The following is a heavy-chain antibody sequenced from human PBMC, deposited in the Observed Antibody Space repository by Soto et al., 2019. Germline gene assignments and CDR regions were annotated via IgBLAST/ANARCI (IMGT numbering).Heavy chain of an antibody. CDR3: ARRDLRGDDQPVDY. V-gene: IGHV4-31*03. J-gene: IGHJ4*02. CDR1: GGSISSGDYY. D-gene: IGHD3-10*01. Sequence: QVQLQESGPGLVKPSQNLSLTCTVSGGSISSGDYYWSWIRQHPGQGLEWIGYIYYSGSTYYNPSLKSRVTISLDTSKNQFSLKLSAVAAADTAVYYCARRDLRGDDQPVDYWGQGTLVTVS. CDR2: IYYSGST.